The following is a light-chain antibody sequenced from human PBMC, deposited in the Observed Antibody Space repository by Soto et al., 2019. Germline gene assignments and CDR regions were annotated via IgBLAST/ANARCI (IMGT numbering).Light chain of an antibody. CDR2: DAS. V-gene: IGKV3-20*01. J-gene: IGKJ1*01. CDR3: QHYGSSPWT. CDR1: QTVSGSY. Sequence: EIALTQSAGTLSLSPGERATLSCRASQTVSGSYLAWFQQKPGQAPRLLIYDASTRAAGVPDRFSGSGSGTDFSLTINRLEPEDFAVYYCQHYGSSPWTFGQGTKVEIK.